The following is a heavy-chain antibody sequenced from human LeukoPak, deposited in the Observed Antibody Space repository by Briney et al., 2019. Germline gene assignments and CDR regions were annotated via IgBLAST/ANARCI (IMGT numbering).Heavy chain of an antibody. J-gene: IGHJ4*02. CDR2: IYYSGST. CDR1: GGSISSYY. D-gene: IGHD3-10*01. Sequence: SETLSLTCTVSGGSISSYYWSWIRQPPGKGLEWIGYIYYSGSTNYNPSLKSRVTISVDTSKNQFSLKLSSVTAADTAVYYCARDNVYGSGTEYWGQGTLVTVSS. CDR3: ARDNVYGSGTEY. V-gene: IGHV4-59*12.